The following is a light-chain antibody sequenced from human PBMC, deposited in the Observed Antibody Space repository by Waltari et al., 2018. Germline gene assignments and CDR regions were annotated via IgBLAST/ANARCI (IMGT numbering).Light chain of an antibody. CDR1: SSDVFGYNY. CDR3: CSYAGRYTLL. Sequence: QSALTQPRSVSGSPGQSVTISCTGTSSDVFGYNYVSLYQEHPGEASKLIIYDVNKLPSRGPDRFSGSKTGKTASLTIAGLQTEDVADYYCCSYAGRYTLLFGGGTKLTVL. J-gene: IGLJ2*01. CDR2: DVN. V-gene: IGLV2-11*01.